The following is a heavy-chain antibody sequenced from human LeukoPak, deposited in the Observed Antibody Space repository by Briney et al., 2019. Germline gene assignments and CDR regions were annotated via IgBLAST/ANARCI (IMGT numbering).Heavy chain of an antibody. CDR1: GFTFTTYW. CDR2: IKQDGSEK. Sequence: PGGSLRLSCAASGFTFTTYWMSWVRQAPGKGLEWVANIKQDGSEKHYVDSVKGRFTISRDNANNSLYLQMNGLRAEDTAVYYCVRGSVYHRCWGQGTLVTVSS. D-gene: IGHD3-22*01. CDR3: VRGSVYHRC. J-gene: IGHJ4*02. V-gene: IGHV3-7*01.